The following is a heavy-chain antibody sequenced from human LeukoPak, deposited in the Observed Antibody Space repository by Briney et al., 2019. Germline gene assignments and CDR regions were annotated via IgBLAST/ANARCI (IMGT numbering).Heavy chain of an antibody. V-gene: IGHV3-74*01. Sequence: GGSLRLSCAASGFTFSTSWMHWVRQAPGKGLVWVSRFVGDGSGTTYTDSVKGRFTISRDNSKNTVYLQMNSLRADDTAGYYCARAYVMGATRWFDPWGQGTLVTVSS. CDR3: ARAYVMGATRWFDP. D-gene: IGHD1-26*01. CDR1: GFTFSTSW. CDR2: FVGDGSGT. J-gene: IGHJ5*02.